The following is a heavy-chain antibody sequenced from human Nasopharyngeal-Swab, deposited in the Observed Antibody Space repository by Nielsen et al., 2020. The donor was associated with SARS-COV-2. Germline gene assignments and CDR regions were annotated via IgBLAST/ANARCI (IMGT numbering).Heavy chain of an antibody. Sequence: GGSLRLSCAASGFLFSTYGMNWVRQAPGKGLEWVSSISSYSTDIHYADSLRGRFTISRDNAKNSLYLQMNSLRAEDTAVYYCARERGYHYGSGSVLENGMDVWGQGTTVTVSS. CDR1: GFLFSTYG. V-gene: IGHV3-21*01. CDR3: ARERGYHYGSGSVLENGMDV. CDR2: ISSYSTDI. J-gene: IGHJ6*02. D-gene: IGHD3-10*01.